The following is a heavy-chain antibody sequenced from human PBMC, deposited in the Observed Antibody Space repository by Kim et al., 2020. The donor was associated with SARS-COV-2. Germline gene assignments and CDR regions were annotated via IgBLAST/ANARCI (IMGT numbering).Heavy chain of an antibody. D-gene: IGHD6-13*01. J-gene: IGHJ3*02. CDR2: ISYDGSNK. CDR1: GFTFSSYG. V-gene: IGHV3-30*18. Sequence: GGSLRLSCAASGFTFSSYGMHWVRQAPGKGLEWVAVISYDGSNKYYADSVKGRFTISRDNSKNTLYLQMNSLRAEDTAVYYCAKGGSSSWQPDAFDIWGQGTMVTVSS. CDR3: AKGGSSSWQPDAFDI.